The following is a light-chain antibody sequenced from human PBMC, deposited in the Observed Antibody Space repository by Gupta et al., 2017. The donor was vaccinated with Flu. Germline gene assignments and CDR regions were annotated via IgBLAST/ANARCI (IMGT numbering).Light chain of an antibody. J-gene: IGKJ3*01. V-gene: IGKV1-39*01. Sequence: DIQMTQSPSSLSASVGDRVTITCRASQSINTYLNWYQQKPGKAPKLLIYAASTLQSGVPSRFSGSGSGTEFTLTIGSRQPEDSATYYCQQIYITPRFTFGHGTKVNI. CDR3: QQIYITPRFT. CDR1: QSINTY. CDR2: AAS.